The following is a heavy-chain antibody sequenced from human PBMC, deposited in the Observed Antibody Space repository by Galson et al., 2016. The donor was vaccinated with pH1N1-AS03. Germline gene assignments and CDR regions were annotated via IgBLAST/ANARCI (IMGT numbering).Heavy chain of an antibody. CDR3: ARRAPWESYYFAY. D-gene: IGHD3-16*01. CDR1: GFSFNTFA. Sequence: SLRLSCAASGFSFNTFAMSWVRQAPGKGLEWVSSISASGGDTYYADSVKGRFTISRDNSRNTLYLQMNSLRAEDAAIYYCARRAPWESYYFAYWGQGTLGTVSS. V-gene: IGHV3-23*01. CDR2: ISASGGDT. J-gene: IGHJ4*02.